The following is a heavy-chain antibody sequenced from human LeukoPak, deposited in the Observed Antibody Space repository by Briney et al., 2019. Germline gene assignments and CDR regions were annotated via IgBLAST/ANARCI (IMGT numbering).Heavy chain of an antibody. CDR3: ARSLTSGYSRAYDY. CDR1: GFTFSSYS. V-gene: IGHV3-48*01. Sequence: GGSLRLFCAASGFTFSSYSMNWVRQAPGKGLEWVSYISSSSSTIYYADSVKGRFTISRDNAKNSLYLQVNRLRAEDTAVYYCARSLTSGYSRAYDYWGQGTLVTVSS. CDR2: ISSSSSTI. D-gene: IGHD2-15*01. J-gene: IGHJ4*02.